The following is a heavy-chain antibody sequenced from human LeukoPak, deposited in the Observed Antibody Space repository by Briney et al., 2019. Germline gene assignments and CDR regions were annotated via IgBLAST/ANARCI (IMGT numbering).Heavy chain of an antibody. V-gene: IGHV4-39*07. J-gene: IGHJ4*02. CDR2: IYHSGST. Sequence: SETLSLTCTVSGGSISSSSYYWGWIRQPPGKGLEWIGSIYHSGSTYYNPSLKSRVTISVDTSKNQFSLKLSSVTAADTAVYYCARDRGYDSSGYYYYGYWGQGTLVTVSS. CDR3: ARDRGYDSSGYYYYGY. D-gene: IGHD3-22*01. CDR1: GGSISSSSYY.